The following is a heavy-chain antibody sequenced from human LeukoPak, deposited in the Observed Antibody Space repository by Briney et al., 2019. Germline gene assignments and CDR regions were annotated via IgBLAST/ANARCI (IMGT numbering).Heavy chain of an antibody. J-gene: IGHJ4*02. CDR1: GFTFSNYG. CDR2: ISGSGGST. CDR3: AKVLPQWLVRYGTFDY. D-gene: IGHD6-19*01. Sequence: PGGTLRLSCAASGFTFSNYGMSWVRQAPGKGLEWVSAISGSGGSTYYADSVKGRFTISRDNSKNTLYLQMNSLRAEDTAVYYCAKVLPQWLVRYGTFDYWGQGTLVTVSS. V-gene: IGHV3-23*01.